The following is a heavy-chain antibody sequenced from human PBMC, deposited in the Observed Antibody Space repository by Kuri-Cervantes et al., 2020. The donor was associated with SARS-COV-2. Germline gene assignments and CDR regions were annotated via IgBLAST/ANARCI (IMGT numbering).Heavy chain of an antibody. CDR3: AHRYTATGWNWFDP. CDR2: IYWDDDK. CDR1: WFSLSTSGVG. J-gene: IGHJ5*02. Sequence: SGPTLVKPTQTLTLTCTFSWFSLSTSGVGVGWIRQPPGKALEWLALIYWDDDKRYRPSLKSRLTITKDTSKNQVVLTMTSMDPVDTATYYCAHRYTATGWNWFDPWGQGTLVTVSS. D-gene: IGHD5-18*01. V-gene: IGHV2-5*02.